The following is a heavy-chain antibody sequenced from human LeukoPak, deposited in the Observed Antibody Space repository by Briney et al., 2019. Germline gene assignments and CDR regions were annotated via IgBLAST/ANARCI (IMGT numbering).Heavy chain of an antibody. V-gene: IGHV4-39*07. CDR1: GGSISSSSYY. J-gene: IGHJ4*02. CDR2: IYYSGST. Sequence: SETLSLPCTVSGGSISSSSYYWGWIRQPPGKGLEWIGSIYYSGSTYYNPSLKSRVTISVDTSKNQFSLKLSSVTAADTAVYYCARDRYYYDSSARYFDYWGQGTLVTVSS. D-gene: IGHD3-22*01. CDR3: ARDRYYYDSSARYFDY.